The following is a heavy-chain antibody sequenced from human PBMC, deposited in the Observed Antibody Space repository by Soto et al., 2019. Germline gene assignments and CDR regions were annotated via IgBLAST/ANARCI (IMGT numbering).Heavy chain of an antibody. Sequence: SETLSLTCAVSGGSISSSNWWSWVRQPPGKGLEWIGYIYHSGSTYYNPSLKSRVTISVDRSKNQFSLKLSSVTAADTAVYYCARDDYGDYSRGSAPWGQGTLVTVSP. J-gene: IGHJ5*02. V-gene: IGHV4-4*02. CDR1: GGSISSSNW. CDR3: ARDDYGDYSRGSAP. D-gene: IGHD4-17*01. CDR2: IYHSGST.